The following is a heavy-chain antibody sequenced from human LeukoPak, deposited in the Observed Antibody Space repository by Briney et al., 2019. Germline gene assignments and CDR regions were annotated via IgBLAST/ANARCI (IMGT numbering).Heavy chain of an antibody. D-gene: IGHD3-16*01. V-gene: IGHV3-74*01. CDR1: GFTLSDYW. J-gene: IGHJ4*02. Sequence: GGSLRLSCAASGFTLSDYWMHWVRQAPGKGLVWVSRINRDGSSTSYADSVKGRFSISTDNAKNTLYLQMNSLRAEDTAVYYCARDGGSYGYWGQGTLVTVSS. CDR2: INRDGSST. CDR3: ARDGGSYGY.